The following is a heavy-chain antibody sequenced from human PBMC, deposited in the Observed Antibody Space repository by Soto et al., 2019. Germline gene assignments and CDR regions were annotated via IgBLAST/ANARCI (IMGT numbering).Heavy chain of an antibody. CDR2: IYSGGST. Sequence: EVQLVESGGGLVQPGGSLRLSCAASGFTVSSNYMSWVRQAPGKGLEWVSVIYSGGSTYYADSVKGRFTISRDNSKNTLYLQMNSLRAEDTAVYYCARDRVEKVGSDYYYYYGMDVWGQGTTVTVSS. CDR1: GFTVSSNY. D-gene: IGHD1-26*01. CDR3: ARDRVEKVGSDYYYYYGMDV. V-gene: IGHV3-66*01. J-gene: IGHJ6*02.